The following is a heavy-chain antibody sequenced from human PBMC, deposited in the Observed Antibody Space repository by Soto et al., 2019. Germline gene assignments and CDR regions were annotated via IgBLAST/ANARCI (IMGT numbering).Heavy chain of an antibody. J-gene: IGHJ3*02. CDR3: ARSIIGYCSGGSCYAYFDI. CDR1: GYTFTSYG. Sequence: QVQLVQSGAEVKKPGASVKVSCKASGYTFTSYGISWVRQAPGQGLEWIGWISAYNGNTNYAQKLQGRVTITTDTSTSTVYMELRSLRSDATSVYYCARSIIGYCSGGSCYAYFDIWGQGTMVTVSS. D-gene: IGHD2-15*01. CDR2: ISAYNGNT. V-gene: IGHV1-18*01.